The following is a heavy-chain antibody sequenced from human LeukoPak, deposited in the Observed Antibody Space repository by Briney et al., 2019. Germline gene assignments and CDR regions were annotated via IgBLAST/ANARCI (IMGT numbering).Heavy chain of an antibody. V-gene: IGHV3-9*01. Sequence: GGSLRLSCAASGFTFSSYAMSWVRQAPGKGLEWVSGISWDSGSVDSADSVKGRFTISRDNARNSLYLQMNSLRAEDTALYYCAKGNSYDSSGLPFDYWGQGTLVTVSS. CDR1: GFTFSSYA. J-gene: IGHJ4*02. CDR2: ISWDSGSV. CDR3: AKGNSYDSSGLPFDY. D-gene: IGHD3-22*01.